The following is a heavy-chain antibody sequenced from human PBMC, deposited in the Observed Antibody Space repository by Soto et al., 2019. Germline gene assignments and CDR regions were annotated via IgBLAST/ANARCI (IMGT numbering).Heavy chain of an antibody. CDR1: GYTFTSYG. Sequence: QVQLVQSGAEVKKPGASVKVSCKASGYTFTSYGISWVRQAPGQGLEWMGWISAYNGNTNYAQKLQGRVTMNTDTSTSTAYMELRSLRSDDTAVYYCARVPSGYCTNGVCYGIYYYYYGMDVWGQGTTVTVSS. CDR2: ISAYNGNT. D-gene: IGHD2-8*01. CDR3: ARVPSGYCTNGVCYGIYYYYYGMDV. V-gene: IGHV1-18*01. J-gene: IGHJ6*02.